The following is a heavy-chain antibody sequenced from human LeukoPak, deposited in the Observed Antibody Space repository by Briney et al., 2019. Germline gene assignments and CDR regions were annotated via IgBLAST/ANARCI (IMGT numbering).Heavy chain of an antibody. CDR1: GGSMSSYY. J-gene: IGHJ5*02. CDR3: ARTTTYQLHINWFDP. D-gene: IGHD2-2*01. CDR2: IYYSGST. Sequence: SETLSLTCTVSGGSMSSYYWSWIRQPPGKGLEWIGYIYYSGSTNYNPSLKSRVTISVDTSKNQFTLKLSSVTAADTAVYYCARTTTYQLHINWFDPWGQGTLVTVSS. V-gene: IGHV4-59*01.